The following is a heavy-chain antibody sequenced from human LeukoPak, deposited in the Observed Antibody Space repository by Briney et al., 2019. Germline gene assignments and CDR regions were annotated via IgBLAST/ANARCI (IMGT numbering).Heavy chain of an antibody. CDR1: GFTFRDYY. D-gene: IGHD3-10*01. CDR2: ISYDGSNK. J-gene: IGHJ4*02. V-gene: IGHV3-30-3*01. CDR3: ARGVLPLDY. Sequence: GGSLRLSCAASGFTFRDYYMHWVRQAPGKGLEWVAVISYDGSNKYYADSVKGRFTISRDNSKNTLYLQMNSLRAEDTAVYYCARGVLPLDYWGQGTLVTVSS.